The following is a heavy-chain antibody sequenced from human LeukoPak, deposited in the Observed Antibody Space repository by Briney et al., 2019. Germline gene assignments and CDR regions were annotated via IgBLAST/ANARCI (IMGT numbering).Heavy chain of an antibody. J-gene: IGHJ3*02. CDR3: ASTGYTDAFDI. Sequence: SETLSLTCPVSGGSISSSSYYWGWIRQPPGKGLEWIGSIYYSGSTYYNPSLKSRVTISVDTSKNQFSLKLSSVTAADMAMYYCASTGYTDAFDIWGQGTMVTVSS. D-gene: IGHD6-13*01. CDR2: IYYSGST. CDR1: GGSISSSSYY. V-gene: IGHV4-39*01.